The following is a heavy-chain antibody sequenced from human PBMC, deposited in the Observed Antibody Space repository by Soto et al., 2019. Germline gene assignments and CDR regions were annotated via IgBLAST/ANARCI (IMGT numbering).Heavy chain of an antibody. V-gene: IGHV3-48*02. CDR1: GFTFSRYS. J-gene: IGHJ4*02. CDR3: ARAKDIWRYAPFDS. CDR2: ISTRSNSI. Sequence: PGGSLRLSCTVSGFTFSRYSMNWVRQAPGKGLEWVSYISTRSNSIYYGDSVKGRFTISRDNVKNSLFLQMNSLRDEDTAVYFCARAKDIWRYAPFDSWGQGTLVTISS. D-gene: IGHD3-3*01.